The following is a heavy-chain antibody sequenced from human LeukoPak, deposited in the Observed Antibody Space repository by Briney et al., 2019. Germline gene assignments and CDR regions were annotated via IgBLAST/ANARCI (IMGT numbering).Heavy chain of an antibody. D-gene: IGHD1-1*01. J-gene: IGHJ4*02. Sequence: GASVKVSCKASGGTFSSYAISWVRQAPGQGLEWMGRIIPILGIANYAQKFQGRVTMTRDTSTSTVYMELSSLRSEDTAVYYCARVRRGQPQWGQGTLVTVSS. CDR3: ARVRRGQPQ. CDR1: GGTFSSYA. CDR2: IIPILGIA. V-gene: IGHV1-69*04.